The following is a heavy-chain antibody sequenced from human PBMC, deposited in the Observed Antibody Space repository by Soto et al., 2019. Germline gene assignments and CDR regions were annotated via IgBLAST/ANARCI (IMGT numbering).Heavy chain of an antibody. CDR2: IFYSGTT. V-gene: IGHV4-31*03. D-gene: IGHD1-7*01. J-gene: IGHJ2*01. CDR3: ARDRDRNSPGWYFDL. CDR1: GASISSGGYY. Sequence: QVQLQESGPGLVKPSQTLSLTCTVSGASISSGGYYWSWIRQHPGKGLEWIGYIFYSGTTYYNPSLKSRVTISVDTSKNQFSLELSSVTAADTAVYYCARDRDRNSPGWYFDLWGRGTLVTVSS.